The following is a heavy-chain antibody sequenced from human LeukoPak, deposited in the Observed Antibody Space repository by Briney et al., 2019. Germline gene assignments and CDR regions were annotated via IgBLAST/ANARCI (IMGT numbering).Heavy chain of an antibody. CDR2: IYSGSSST. Sequence: GGSLRLSCAASGFTFSSYSMNWVRQAPGKGLEWVSVIYSGSSSTYYTDSVKGRFTISRHNSKNTLYLQMNSLRAEDTAVYYCARVGSGWYDFDYWGQGTLVTVSS. CDR3: ARVGSGWYDFDY. V-gene: IGHV3-NL1*01. CDR1: GFTFSSYS. D-gene: IGHD6-19*01. J-gene: IGHJ4*02.